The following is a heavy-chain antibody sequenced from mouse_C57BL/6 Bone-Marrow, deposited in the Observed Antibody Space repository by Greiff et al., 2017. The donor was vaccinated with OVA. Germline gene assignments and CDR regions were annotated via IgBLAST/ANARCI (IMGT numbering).Heavy chain of an antibody. V-gene: IGHV1-81*01. Sequence: QVQLKQSGAELARPGASVKLSCKASGYTFTSYGISWVKQRTGQGLEWIGEIYPRSGNTYYNEKFKSKATLTVDTSSSTAYMQLSSLTSEDSAVDYCARFWLRRRGYAMDYWGQGTSVTVSS. CDR3: ARFWLRRRGYAMDY. CDR2: IYPRSGNT. D-gene: IGHD2-2*01. J-gene: IGHJ4*01. CDR1: GYTFTSYG.